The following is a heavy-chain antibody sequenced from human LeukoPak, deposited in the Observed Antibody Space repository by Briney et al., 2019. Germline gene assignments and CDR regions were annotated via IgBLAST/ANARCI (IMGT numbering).Heavy chain of an antibody. CDR2: INPDGSQK. CDR3: ASLSRNAFDI. CDR1: GLTFKNYW. Sequence: GGSLRLSCAASGLTFKNYWMNWVRQAPGKGLEWVANINPDGSQKYYVGSVKGRFTISRDNAKNSLYLQMNSLRAEDTAVYYCASLSRNAFDIWGQGTMVTVSS. V-gene: IGHV3-7*01. J-gene: IGHJ3*02.